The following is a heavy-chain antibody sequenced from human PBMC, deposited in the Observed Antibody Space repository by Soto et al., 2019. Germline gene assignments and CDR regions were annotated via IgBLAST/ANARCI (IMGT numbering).Heavy chain of an antibody. J-gene: IGHJ4*02. CDR2: IIPIFGTA. Sequence: GASVKVSCKASGGTFRSYAISWVRQAPGQGLEWMGGIIPIFGTANYAQKFQGRVTITADESTSTAYMELSSLRSENTAVYYCARAPSSGYYYFDYWGQGTLVTVSS. V-gene: IGHV1-69*13. D-gene: IGHD3-22*01. CDR3: ARAPSSGYYYFDY. CDR1: GGTFRSYA.